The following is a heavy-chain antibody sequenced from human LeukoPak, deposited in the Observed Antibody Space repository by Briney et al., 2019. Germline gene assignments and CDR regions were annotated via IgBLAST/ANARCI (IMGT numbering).Heavy chain of an antibody. Sequence: PSETLSLTCAVYGGSFSGYYWSWIRQPPGKGLEWIGEINHSGSTNYNPSLKSRVTISVDTSKNQFSLKLSSVTAADTAVYYCARRGFGELFRYMDVWGKGTTVTISS. J-gene: IGHJ6*03. D-gene: IGHD3-10*01. CDR2: INHSGST. V-gene: IGHV4-34*01. CDR3: ARRGFGELFRYMDV. CDR1: GGSFSGYY.